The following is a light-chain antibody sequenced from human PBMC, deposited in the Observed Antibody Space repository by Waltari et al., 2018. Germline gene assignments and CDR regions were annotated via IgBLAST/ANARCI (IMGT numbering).Light chain of an antibody. CDR2: EAT. Sequence: DIQMTQSPSTLSASVGDRVTITCRASQSIGSWLAWYQQKPGKAPKLLIYEATSLESGVPSRVSASGSGTEFTLTISSLQPDDFATYYCQRYNSYPITFGPGTKVDI. CDR3: QRYNSYPIT. CDR1: QSIGSW. V-gene: IGKV1-5*03. J-gene: IGKJ3*01.